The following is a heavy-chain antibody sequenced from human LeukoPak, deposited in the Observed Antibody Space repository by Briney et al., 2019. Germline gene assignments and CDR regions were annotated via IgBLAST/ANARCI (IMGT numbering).Heavy chain of an antibody. V-gene: IGHV3-48*01. CDR1: GFTFSSYS. D-gene: IGHD2-15*01. CDR2: ISSSSTI. CDR3: ARAVVECCSGGSWDYYYYMDV. Sequence: GGSLRLSCAASGFTFSSYSMNWVRQAPGKGLEWVSYISSSSTIYYADSVKGRFTISRDNAKNSLYLQMNSLRAEDTAVYYCARAVVECCSGGSWDYYYYMDVWGKGTTVTVSS. J-gene: IGHJ6*03.